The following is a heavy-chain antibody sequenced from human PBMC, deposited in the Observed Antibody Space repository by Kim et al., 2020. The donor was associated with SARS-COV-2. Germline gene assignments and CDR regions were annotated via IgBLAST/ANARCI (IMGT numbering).Heavy chain of an antibody. CDR3: ARVGNWNDGDY. Sequence: IDYADTDTGRFTIPRANAKNSLYVQMTSLRAGDTAVYYCARVGNWNDGDYWGQGTLVTVSS. J-gene: IGHJ4*02. V-gene: IGHV3-21*01. CDR2: I. D-gene: IGHD1-1*01.